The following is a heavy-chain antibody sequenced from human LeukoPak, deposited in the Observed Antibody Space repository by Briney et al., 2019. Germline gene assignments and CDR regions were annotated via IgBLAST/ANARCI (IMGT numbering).Heavy chain of an antibody. CDR3: TRTIEGAFDI. CDR1: GFTFGDYA. D-gene: IGHD3-9*01. Sequence: GGSLRLSCTVSGFTFGDYAMSWVHQAPGKGLEWVGFIRSKAYGGTTEYAASVKGRFTISRDDSKSIAYLQMNSLKTEDTAVYYCTRTIEGAFDIWGQGTLVTVSS. V-gene: IGHV3-49*04. CDR2: IRSKAYGGTT. J-gene: IGHJ4*02.